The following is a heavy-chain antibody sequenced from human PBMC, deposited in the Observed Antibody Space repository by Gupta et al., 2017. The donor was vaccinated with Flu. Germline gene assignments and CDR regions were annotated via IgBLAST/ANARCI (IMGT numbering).Heavy chain of an antibody. CDR1: GGTFSTFSSYA. J-gene: IGHJ6*02. V-gene: IGHV1-69*01. CDR3: ARRGMTTVALYYYYGMDV. D-gene: IGHD4-11*01. Sequence: QVQLVQSGAEVRKPGSSVKISCKASGGTFSTFSSYAVSWVRQAPGQGLEWMGGIIPIFRTPNYAQKFQGRVTITADDSTSTAYMELSGLRSEDTAVYYCARRGMTTVALYYYYGMDVWGQGTTVTVSS. CDR2: IIPIFRTP.